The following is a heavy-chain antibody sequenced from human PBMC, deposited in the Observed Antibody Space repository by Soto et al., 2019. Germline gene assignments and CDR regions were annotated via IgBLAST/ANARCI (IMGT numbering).Heavy chain of an antibody. D-gene: IGHD3-10*01. V-gene: IGHV4-34*01. CDR2: IHHSGTT. Sequence: QVQLQQWGAGLLKPSETLSLTCAVYGGSFSAYYWSWIRQSPGKGLEWIGEIHHSGTTNYKPSLKSRVTISVDPSKNQFSLELRSVTAAHTAVYYCASYGSGSYYNGYYFDYWGQGTLVTVSS. CDR3: ASYGSGSYYNGYYFDY. CDR1: GGSFSAYY. J-gene: IGHJ4*02.